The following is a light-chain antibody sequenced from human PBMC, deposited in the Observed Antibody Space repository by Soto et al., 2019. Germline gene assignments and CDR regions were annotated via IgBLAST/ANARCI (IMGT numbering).Light chain of an antibody. CDR2: GVS. Sequence: QSVLTQPASVSGSPGQSITISCTGTSSDIGDYSYVSWYQHHPGKAPKLLISGVSDRPSGVSARFSGSKSGNTASLTISGLQAEDEADYYCASYRRTSIPYVFGTGTRSPS. V-gene: IGLV2-14*01. J-gene: IGLJ1*01. CDR1: SSDIGDYSY. CDR3: ASYRRTSIPYV.